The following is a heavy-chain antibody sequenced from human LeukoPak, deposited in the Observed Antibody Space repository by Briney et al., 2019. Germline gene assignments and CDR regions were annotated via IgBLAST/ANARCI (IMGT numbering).Heavy chain of an antibody. J-gene: IGHJ4*02. CDR2: IYYSGSS. CDR3: AASGYSTRWYYYDF. V-gene: IGHV4-39*01. D-gene: IGHD2-8*01. CDR1: GGSISSSSYY. Sequence: SETLSLTCTVSGGSISSSSYYWGWIRQPPGKGLEWIGRIYYSGSSYYTPSLKSRLTISVDTSKDQFSLKLTSVTAADTAVYYYAASGYSTRWYYYDFWGQGTLVTVSS.